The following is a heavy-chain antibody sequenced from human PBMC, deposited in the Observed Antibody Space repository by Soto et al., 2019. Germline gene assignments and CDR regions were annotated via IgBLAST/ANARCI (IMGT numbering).Heavy chain of an antibody. J-gene: IGHJ6*02. CDR1: GFPFSSYA. Sequence: EMQLLESGGGLVQPGGSLRLSCVASGFPFSSYAMSWVRQTPGKGLEWVSGISGSGGRTYYADSVKGRFTISRDNSNNTLSLQMHILRVEDTATYFCARGVVPAAGAAPHYFHYGVDVWGQGTTVTVSS. V-gene: IGHV3-23*01. D-gene: IGHD2-2*01. CDR3: ARGVVPAAGAAPHYFHYGVDV. CDR2: ISGSGGRT.